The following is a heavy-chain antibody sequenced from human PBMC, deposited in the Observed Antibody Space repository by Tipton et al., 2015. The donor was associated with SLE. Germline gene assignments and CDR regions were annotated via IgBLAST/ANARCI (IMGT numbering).Heavy chain of an antibody. J-gene: IGHJ6*03. CDR2: IYAPGGT. CDR1: GGSISSGGYP. Sequence: TLSLTCPVSGGSISSGGYPWDWIRQPPGGGLGWVGVIYAPGGTYYNPSLESQVTISVDTSKNQFSLKLSSVTAADTAVYYCARILGVVKAYYMDVWGKGTTVTVSS. V-gene: IGHV4-61*02. D-gene: IGHD3-3*01. CDR3: ARILGVVKAYYMDV.